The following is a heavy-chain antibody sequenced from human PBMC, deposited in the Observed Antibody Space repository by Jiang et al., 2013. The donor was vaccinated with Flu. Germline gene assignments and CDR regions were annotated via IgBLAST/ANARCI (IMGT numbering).Heavy chain of an antibody. D-gene: IGHD3-10*01. V-gene: IGHV4-4*02. CDR3: ARDRLGLLGSYSSGFDS. CDR1: GGSISSSNW. Sequence: GPGLVTPSGALSLTCAVSGGSISSSNWWSWVRQPPGKGLEWIGDIYHSGNTNYNPSLKTRVTISVDKSKNQFFLKLSSVTAADTAVYYCARDRLGLLGSYSSGFDSWGQGTLVTVS. J-gene: IGHJ4*02. CDR2: IYHSGNT.